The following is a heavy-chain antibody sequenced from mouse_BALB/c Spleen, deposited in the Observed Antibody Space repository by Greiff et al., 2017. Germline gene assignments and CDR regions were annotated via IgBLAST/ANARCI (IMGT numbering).Heavy chain of an antibody. Sequence: VKQSCKASGYTFTCYWMPWVTQRPGQGLEWIGEINPSNGRTNYNEKFKSKATLTVDKSSSTAYMPLSSLTSEDSAVYYCARGYYGSSYAMDYWGQGTSVTVSS. CDR1: GYTFTCYW. V-gene: IGHV1S81*02. CDR3: ARGYYGSSYAMDY. J-gene: IGHJ4*01. D-gene: IGHD1-1*01. CDR2: INPSNGRT.